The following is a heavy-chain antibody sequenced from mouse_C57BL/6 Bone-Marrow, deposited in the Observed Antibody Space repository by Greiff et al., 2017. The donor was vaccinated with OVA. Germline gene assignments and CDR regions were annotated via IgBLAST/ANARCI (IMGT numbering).Heavy chain of an antibody. Sequence: EVNVVESGGGLVQPGGSLKLSCAASGFTFSDYGMAWVRQAPRKGPEWVAFISNLAYSIYYADTVTGRFTISRENAKNTLYLEMSSLRSEDTAMYYCARPPTGTWYFDVWGTGTTVTVSS. J-gene: IGHJ1*03. CDR2: ISNLAYSI. CDR1: GFTFSDYG. D-gene: IGHD4-1*02. CDR3: ARPPTGTWYFDV. V-gene: IGHV5-15*01.